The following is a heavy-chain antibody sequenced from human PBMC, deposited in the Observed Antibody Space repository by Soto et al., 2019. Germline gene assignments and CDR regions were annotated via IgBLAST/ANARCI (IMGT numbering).Heavy chain of an antibody. V-gene: IGHV5-51*01. Sequence: GESLKISCKGSGYNFTTYWIGWVRQMPDKGLEWMGIIYPGDSVTRHGPSFQGQVTLSVDNSITTAYVQWSGLKAPDSGIYYCARRRNTVGAPFDYWGQGTLVTVSS. CDR1: GYNFTTYW. J-gene: IGHJ4*02. CDR2: IYPGDSVT. CDR3: ARRRNTVGAPFDY. D-gene: IGHD1-26*01.